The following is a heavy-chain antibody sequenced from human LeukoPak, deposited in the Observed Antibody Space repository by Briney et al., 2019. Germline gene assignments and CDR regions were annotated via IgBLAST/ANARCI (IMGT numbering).Heavy chain of an antibody. CDR1: GGSISSYY. Sequence: ASETLSLTCTVSGGSISSYYWSWIRQPPGKGLEWIGYIYYSGSTNYNPSLQSRVTISVDTSKNQFSLKLSSVTAADTAVYYCARAPPYYDSSGYYLDYWGQGTLVTVSS. CDR3: ARAPPYYDSSGYYLDY. J-gene: IGHJ4*02. D-gene: IGHD3-22*01. V-gene: IGHV4-59*08. CDR2: IYYSGST.